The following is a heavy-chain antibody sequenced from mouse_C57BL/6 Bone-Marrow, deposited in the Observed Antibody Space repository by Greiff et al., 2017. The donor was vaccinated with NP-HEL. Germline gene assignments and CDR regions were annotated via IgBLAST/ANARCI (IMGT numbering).Heavy chain of an antibody. CDR3: ARVRDYYGSSSWFAY. D-gene: IGHD1-1*01. J-gene: IGHJ3*01. V-gene: IGHV3-6*01. CDR1: GYSITSGYY. CDR2: ISYDGSN. Sequence: DVQLQESGPGLVKPSQSLSLTCSVTGYSITSGYYWNWIRQFPGNKLEWMGYISYDGSNNYNPSLKNRISITRDTSKNQFFLKLNSVTTEDTATYYCARVRDYYGSSSWFAYWGQGTLVTVSA.